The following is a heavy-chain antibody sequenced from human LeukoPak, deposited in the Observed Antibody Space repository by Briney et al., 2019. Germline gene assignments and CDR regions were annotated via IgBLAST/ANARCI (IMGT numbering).Heavy chain of an antibody. CDR2: IYTSGST. Sequence: SQTLSLTCTVSGGSISSGSYYWSWIRQPAGKGLEWIGRIYTSGSTNYNPSLKSRVTISVDTSKNQFSLKLSSVTAADTAVYYCARAAAGPNHFDYWGQGTLVTVSS. D-gene: IGHD6-13*01. J-gene: IGHJ4*02. CDR1: GGSISSGSYY. CDR3: ARAAAGPNHFDY. V-gene: IGHV4-61*02.